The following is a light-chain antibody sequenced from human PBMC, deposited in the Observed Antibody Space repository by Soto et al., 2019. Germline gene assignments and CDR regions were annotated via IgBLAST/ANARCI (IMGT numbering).Light chain of an antibody. CDR1: SSDVGAYNY. J-gene: IGLJ2*01. Sequence: QSALTQPPSASGSPGQSVTISCTGTSSDVGAYNYVSWYQQLPGKATKLMIYEVNKRPSGVPDRFSGSKSGNTASLTVSGLQAEDEADYFCSAYVGNNNLVFGGGTKLTVL. V-gene: IGLV2-8*01. CDR2: EVN. CDR3: SAYVGNNNLV.